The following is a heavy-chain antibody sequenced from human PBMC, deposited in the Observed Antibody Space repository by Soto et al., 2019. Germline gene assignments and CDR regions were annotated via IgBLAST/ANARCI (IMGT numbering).Heavy chain of an antibody. CDR3: ARVGITMVRGVMKYYYYYMDV. J-gene: IGHJ6*03. Sequence: SETLSLTCAVYGGSFSGYYWSWIRQPPGKGLEWIGEINHSGSTNYNPSLKSRVTISVDTSKNQFSLKLSSVTAADTAVYYCARVGITMVRGVMKYYYYYMDVWGKGTTVTVSS. D-gene: IGHD3-10*01. V-gene: IGHV4-34*01. CDR2: INHSGST. CDR1: GGSFSGYY.